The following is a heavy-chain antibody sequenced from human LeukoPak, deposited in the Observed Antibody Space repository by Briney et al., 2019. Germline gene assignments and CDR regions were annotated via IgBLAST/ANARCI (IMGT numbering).Heavy chain of an antibody. CDR3: ARDPSYSSGRYAWGRSWFDP. Sequence: ASVTVSCTASGYSFTSHHMHWVRQAPGQGLEWMGIINPSGGSTSYAQKFQGRVTMTRDTSTSTVYMELSSLRSEDTAVYYCARDPSYSSGRYAWGRSWFDPWGQGTLVTVSS. CDR2: INPSGGST. D-gene: IGHD6-19*01. CDR1: GYSFTSHH. J-gene: IGHJ5*02. V-gene: IGHV1-46*01.